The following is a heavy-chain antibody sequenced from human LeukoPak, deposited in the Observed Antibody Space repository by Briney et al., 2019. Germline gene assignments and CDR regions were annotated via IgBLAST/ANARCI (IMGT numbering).Heavy chain of an antibody. Sequence: PSETLSLTCSVSGGSISSSSYYWGWIRQPPGKGLEWIGSRYTSGNTYYNPSLKSRVTISVDTSKNQFSLKLSSVTAADTAVYFCTRHLRDDYDYRELGSFNIWGQGTMVTVSS. CDR2: RYTSGNT. V-gene: IGHV4-39*01. D-gene: IGHD5-12*01. CDR3: TRHLRDDYDYRELGSFNI. J-gene: IGHJ3*02. CDR1: GGSISSSSYY.